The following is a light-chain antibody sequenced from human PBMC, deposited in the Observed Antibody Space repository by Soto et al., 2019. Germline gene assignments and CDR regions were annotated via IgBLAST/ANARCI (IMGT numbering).Light chain of an antibody. Sequence: DIVMTQSPDSLAVSLGERATINCKSSQSGLYSTNNKNYLAWYQQKPGQPPKLLIYWAATRESGVPDRFSGSGSGTDFTLTISSLQDEDVAVYYCQQYYITPLTFGGGTKVEIK. CDR1: QSGLYSTNNKNY. CDR3: QQYYITPLT. CDR2: WAA. J-gene: IGKJ4*01. V-gene: IGKV4-1*01.